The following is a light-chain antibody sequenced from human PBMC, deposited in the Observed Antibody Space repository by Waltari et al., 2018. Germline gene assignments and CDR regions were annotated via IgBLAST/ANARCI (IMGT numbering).Light chain of an antibody. J-gene: IGLJ6*01. CDR1: SPNIGNNY. V-gene: IGLV1-51*01. Sequence: QSVLTQPPSVSAAPGQKVTIACSGSSPNIGNNYVTWYQQLPGTAPKLLIYDNNKRPSGIPDRFSGSKSGTSATLGITGLQTGDEADYYCGTWDSSLDSNVFGSGTKMTVL. CDR3: GTWDSSLDSNV. CDR2: DNN.